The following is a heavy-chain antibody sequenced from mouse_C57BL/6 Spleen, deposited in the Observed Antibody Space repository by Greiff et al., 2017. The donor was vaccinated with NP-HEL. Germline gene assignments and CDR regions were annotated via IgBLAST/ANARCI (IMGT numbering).Heavy chain of an antibody. CDR3: AREGGLYAMDY. CDR2: IYPRSGNT. V-gene: IGHV1-81*01. CDR1: GYTFTSYG. D-gene: IGHD1-1*02. J-gene: IGHJ4*01. Sequence: QVQLKQSGAELARPGASVKLSCKASGYTFTSYGISWVKQRTGQGLECIGEIYPRSGNTYYNEKFKGKATLTADKSSSTAYTELRSLTSEDSAVYFCAREGGLYAMDYWGQRTSVTVSS.